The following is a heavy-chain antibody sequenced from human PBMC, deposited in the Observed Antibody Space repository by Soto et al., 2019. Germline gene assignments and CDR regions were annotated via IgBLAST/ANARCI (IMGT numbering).Heavy chain of an antibody. CDR3: PRLFVFTAQQCLVRATFFAP. CDR2: IYPGDSDT. V-gene: IGHV5-51*01. D-gene: IGHD6-19*01. Sequence: GESLKISCKGSGYSFTSYWIGWVRQMTGKGLEWMGIIYPGDSDTRYSPSFQGQVTISADKSISTAYLQWSSLKASHPPMYYCPRLFVFTAQQCLVRATFFAPWAQGPLVPVSS. CDR1: GYSFTSYW. J-gene: IGHJ5*02.